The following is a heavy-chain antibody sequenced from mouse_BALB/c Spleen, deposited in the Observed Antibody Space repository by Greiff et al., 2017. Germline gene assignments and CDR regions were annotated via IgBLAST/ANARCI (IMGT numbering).Heavy chain of an antibody. D-gene: IGHD4-1*01. V-gene: IGHV5-6-4*01. CDR2: ISSGGSYT. J-gene: IGHJ4*01. Sequence: EVQLVESGGGLVKPGGSLKLSCAASGFTFSSYTMPWVRQTPEKGLEWVATISSGGSYTYYPDSVKGRFTISRDNAKNTLYLQMSSLKSEDTAMYYCARDWDAGYAMDYWGQGTSVTVSS. CDR3: ARDWDAGYAMDY. CDR1: GFTFSSYT.